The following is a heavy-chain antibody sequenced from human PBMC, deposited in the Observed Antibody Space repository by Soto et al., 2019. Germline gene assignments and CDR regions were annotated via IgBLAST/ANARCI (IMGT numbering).Heavy chain of an antibody. CDR3: ARLDSSSWADYYYYGMDV. D-gene: IGHD6-13*01. V-gene: IGHV5-51*01. J-gene: IGHJ6*02. Sequence: GESLKISCNGSGYSFTSYWIGWVRQMPGKGLEWMGIIYPGDSDTRYSPSFQGQVTISADKSISTAYLQWSSLKASDTAMYYRARLDSSSWADYYYYGMDVWGQGTTVTVSS. CDR2: IYPGDSDT. CDR1: GYSFTSYW.